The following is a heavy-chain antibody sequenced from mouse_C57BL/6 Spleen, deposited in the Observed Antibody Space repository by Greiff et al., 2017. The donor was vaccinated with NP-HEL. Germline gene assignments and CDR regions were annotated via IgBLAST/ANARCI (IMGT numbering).Heavy chain of an antibody. CDR3: ARSGDGYYGEFAY. D-gene: IGHD2-3*01. J-gene: IGHJ3*01. CDR2: INPSSGYT. CDR1: GYTFTSYT. Sequence: VQLQQSGAELARPGASVKMSCKASGYTFTSYTMHWVKQRPGQGLEWIGYINPSSGYTKYNQKFKDKATLTADKSSSTAYMQLSSLTSEDSAVYYCARSGDGYYGEFAYWGKGTLVTVSA. V-gene: IGHV1-4*01.